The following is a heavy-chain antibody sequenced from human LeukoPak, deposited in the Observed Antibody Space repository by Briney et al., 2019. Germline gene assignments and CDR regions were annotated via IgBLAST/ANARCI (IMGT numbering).Heavy chain of an antibody. CDR1: GGSFSGYY. CDR3: ARVGYCSSTSCYGGRVY. Sequence: PSETLSLTCAVYGGSFSGYYWSWIRQPPGKGLEWIGEINHSGSTNYNPSLKSRVTISVDTSKNQFSLKLSSVTAADTAVYYCARVGYCSSTSCYGGRVYWGQGTLVTVSS. J-gene: IGHJ4*02. CDR2: INHSGST. V-gene: IGHV4-34*01. D-gene: IGHD2-2*01.